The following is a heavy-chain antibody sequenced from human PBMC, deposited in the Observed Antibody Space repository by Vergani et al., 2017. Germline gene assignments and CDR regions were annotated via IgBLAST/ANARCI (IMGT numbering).Heavy chain of an antibody. J-gene: IGHJ6*02. D-gene: IGHD3-10*01. CDR3: ARGEGITMVRGVKPGPYYYYGMDV. V-gene: IGHV4-39*01. Sequence: QLQLQESGPGLVKPSETLSLTCTVSGGSISSSSYYWGWIRQPPGKGLEWIGSIYYSGSTYYNPSLKSRVTISVDTSKNQFSLKLSSVTAADTAVYYCARGEGITMVRGVKPGPYYYYGMDVWGQGTTVTVSS. CDR2: IYYSGST. CDR1: GGSISSSSYY.